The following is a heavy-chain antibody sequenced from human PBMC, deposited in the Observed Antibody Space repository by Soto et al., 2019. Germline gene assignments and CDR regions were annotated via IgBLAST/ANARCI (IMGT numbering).Heavy chain of an antibody. D-gene: IGHD3-22*01. CDR3: ARGVNYYDSSGFYPRDY. J-gene: IGHJ4*02. V-gene: IGHV4-38-2*01. Sequence: KSSETLSLTCAVSGYSITTGYYWGRVRRPPGKGLEWIGSVCHSGRTSYNPSLESRVTISVDTSKNQFSLRLSSATAADTAVYYCARGVNYYDSSGFYPRDYWGQGILVTVSS. CDR2: VCHSGRT. CDR1: GYSITTGYY.